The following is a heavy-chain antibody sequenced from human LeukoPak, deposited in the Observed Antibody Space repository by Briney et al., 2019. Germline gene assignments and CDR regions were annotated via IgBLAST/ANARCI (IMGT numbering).Heavy chain of an antibody. Sequence: GGSLRLSCTASGFIFCTYTMSCVRQAPGRGGEWVTTVSGSGGSTYYADYVKGRFTISRDNSKDTLYLQMNSLRGEDTAVYFCAKGWIIAAIDYWGQGTLVTVSS. CDR1: GFIFCTYT. CDR2: VSGSGGST. D-gene: IGHD6-13*01. CDR3: AKGWIIAAIDY. J-gene: IGHJ4*02. V-gene: IGHV3-23*01.